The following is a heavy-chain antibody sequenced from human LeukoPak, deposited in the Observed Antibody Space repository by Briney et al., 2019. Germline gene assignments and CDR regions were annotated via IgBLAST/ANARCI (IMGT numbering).Heavy chain of an antibody. V-gene: IGHV3-23*01. CDR3: AKVSTRLYFDY. CDR1: GFTFSSYA. J-gene: IGHJ4*02. CDR2: ISGSGGST. Sequence: GGSLRLSCTASGFTFSSYAMSWVRQAPGKGLEWVSAISGSGGSTYYADSVKGRFTISRDNSKSTLYLQMNSLRAEDTAVYYCAKVSTRLYFDYWGQGTLVTVSS. D-gene: IGHD2/OR15-2a*01.